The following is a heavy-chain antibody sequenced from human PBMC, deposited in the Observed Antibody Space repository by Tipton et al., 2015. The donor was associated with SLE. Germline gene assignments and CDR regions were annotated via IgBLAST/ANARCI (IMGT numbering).Heavy chain of an antibody. D-gene: IGHD7-27*01. J-gene: IGHJ4*02. V-gene: IGHV4-59*12. CDR2: IYHSGDT. CDR1: GGSISNYY. CDR3: ARCMGTGDLPLDY. Sequence: TLSLTCTVSGGSISNYYWSWIRQPPGKGLEWIGGIYHSGDTNYNPSLESRVTIPLDKSKNQVSLKLISVTAADTALYYCARCMGTGDLPLDYWGQGILVTVSS.